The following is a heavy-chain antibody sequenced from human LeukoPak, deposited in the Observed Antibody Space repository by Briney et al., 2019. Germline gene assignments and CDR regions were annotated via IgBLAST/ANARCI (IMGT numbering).Heavy chain of an antibody. CDR3: ARRTYSGYYYYFDV. J-gene: IGHJ4*03. Sequence: SETLSLTCNVSGGSVSSSGYYWDWIRQPPGKGLEWIGSIYYSGNTDYNPSLKSRITISVSTSKNQFSLNVTSVTAADTAVYYCARRTYSGYYYYFDVWGQGTLVTVSS. CDR2: IYYSGNT. D-gene: IGHD5-12*01. CDR1: GGSVSSSGYY. V-gene: IGHV4-39*01.